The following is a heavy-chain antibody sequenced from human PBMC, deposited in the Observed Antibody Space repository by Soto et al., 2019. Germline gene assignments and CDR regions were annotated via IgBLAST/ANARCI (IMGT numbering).Heavy chain of an antibody. CDR2: IFYSGST. D-gene: IGHD2-21*02. CDR1: GGSISSGGYF. Sequence: QVQLQESGPGLVKPSQTLSLTCTVSGGSISSGGYFWSWIRQHPGKGLEWMGNIFYSGSTYYNPSLKSRVTISVDTSKTQFSLKLSSVTAADTAVYYCARGHGGNSNPPRFDYWGQGTLVTVSS. J-gene: IGHJ4*02. V-gene: IGHV4-31*03. CDR3: ARGHGGNSNPPRFDY.